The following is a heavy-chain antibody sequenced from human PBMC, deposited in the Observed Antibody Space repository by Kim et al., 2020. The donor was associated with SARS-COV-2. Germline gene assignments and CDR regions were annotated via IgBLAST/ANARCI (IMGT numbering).Heavy chain of an antibody. CDR3: ATSMVRAAYDY. J-gene: IGHJ4*02. Sequence: RRYGDSVRGRFTISRDNATNSVFLQMNSLRAEDSGVYYCATSMVRAAYDYWGQGTLVTVSS. CDR2: R. D-gene: IGHD3-10*01. V-gene: IGHV3-7*03.